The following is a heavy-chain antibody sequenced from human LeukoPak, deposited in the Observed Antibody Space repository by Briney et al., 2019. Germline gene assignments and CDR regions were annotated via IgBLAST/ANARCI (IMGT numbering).Heavy chain of an antibody. J-gene: IGHJ6*03. CDR2: IFYSGIT. CDR1: GGSISSFY. CDR3: ARVVHTNKNVYYYYMDV. D-gene: IGHD2-8*01. V-gene: IGHV4-59*01. Sequence: PSETLSLTCTVSGGSISSFYWSWIRQPPGKGLEWIGYIFYSGITNYNPSLKSRVTISVDTSKNQFSLKLSSVTAADTAVYYCARVVHTNKNVYYYYMDVWGKGTTVTISS.